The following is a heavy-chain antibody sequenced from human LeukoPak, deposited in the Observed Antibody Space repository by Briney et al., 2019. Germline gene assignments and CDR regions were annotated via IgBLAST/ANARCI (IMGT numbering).Heavy chain of an antibody. V-gene: IGHV3-48*03. Sequence: GGSLRLSCAASGFTFSSYEMNWVRQAPGKGLEWVSYISSSGSTIYYADSVKGRFTISRDNAKNSLYLQMDSLRAEDTAVYYCARDKKAGSSLPLNWFDPWGQGTLVTVSS. CDR2: ISSSGSTI. J-gene: IGHJ5*02. D-gene: IGHD6-13*01. CDR1: GFTFSSYE. CDR3: ARDKKAGSSLPLNWFDP.